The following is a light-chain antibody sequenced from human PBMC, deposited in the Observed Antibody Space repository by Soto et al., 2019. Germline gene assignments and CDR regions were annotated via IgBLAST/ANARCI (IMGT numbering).Light chain of an antibody. Sequence: EIVLTQSPGTLSLSPGERATLSCRASQSVSSSYLAWYQQKPGQAPRLLVYGASSRATGIPDRFSGSGSGTDFTLTTSRMAPEDFAVYYCQHYGSSPRTFGQGTKLEIK. CDR3: QHYGSSPRT. CDR2: GAS. J-gene: IGKJ2*01. CDR1: QSVSSSY. V-gene: IGKV3-20*01.